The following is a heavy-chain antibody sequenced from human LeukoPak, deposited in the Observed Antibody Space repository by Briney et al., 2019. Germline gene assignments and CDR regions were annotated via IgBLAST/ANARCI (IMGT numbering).Heavy chain of an antibody. CDR1: GYTLTELS. CDR3: ATRGPYSSGWYVNFDH. Sequence: ASVKVSCKVSGYTLTELSMHWVRQAPGKGLEWMGGFDPEDGEAIYAQKFQGRVTMTEDTSTDTAYMELSSLRSEDTAVYYCATRGPYSSGWYVNFDHWGQGTLVTVSS. D-gene: IGHD6-19*01. J-gene: IGHJ4*02. V-gene: IGHV1-24*01. CDR2: FDPEDGEA.